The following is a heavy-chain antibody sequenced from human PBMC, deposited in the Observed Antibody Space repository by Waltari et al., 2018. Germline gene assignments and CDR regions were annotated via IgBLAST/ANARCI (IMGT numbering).Heavy chain of an antibody. J-gene: IGHJ4*02. CDR3: ARHLYSIDYLELDN. Sequence: EGHLLESGGGLVQPGGSLILSCVASGFTFFNYAMSWVRQAPGKGLEWVSGISDSGVVTKYADSVKGRFTVSRDNSKNTLYLQLNSLRAEDTAVYYCARHLYSIDYLELDNWGQGTLVTVSS. D-gene: IGHD3-22*01. V-gene: IGHV3-23*01. CDR1: GFTFFNYA. CDR2: ISDSGVVT.